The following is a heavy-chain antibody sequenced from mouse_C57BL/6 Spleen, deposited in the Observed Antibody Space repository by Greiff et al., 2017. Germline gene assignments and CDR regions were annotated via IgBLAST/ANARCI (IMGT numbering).Heavy chain of an antibody. V-gene: IGHV1-82*01. CDR3: GRSYYGSSTSFDY. J-gene: IGHJ2*01. Sequence: QVQLQQSGPELVKPGASVKISCKASGYAFSSSWMNWVKQRHGKGLEWIGRIYPEDGGTNYNGKFKGKATLTAAKSSSTAYMKLSSLTSEDSSVFFCGRSYYGSSTSFDYWGQGTTLTVSS. CDR1: GYAFSSSW. D-gene: IGHD1-1*01. CDR2: IYPEDGGT.